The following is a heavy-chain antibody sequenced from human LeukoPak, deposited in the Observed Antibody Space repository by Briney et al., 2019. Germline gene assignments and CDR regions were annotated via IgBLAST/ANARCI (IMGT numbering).Heavy chain of an antibody. CDR1: GYIFSNFA. J-gene: IGHJ6*02. CDR2: ISPYNGNT. CDR3: ARDYLNHYYSYGMDV. V-gene: IGHV1-18*01. Sequence: GASVKVSCKASGYIFSNFAITWVRQAPGQGLEWVGWISPYNGNTNYSPKLQGRVTMTTDTSTSNAYMELRSLRSDDTAVYYCARDYLNHYYSYGMDVWGQGTTVTVSS.